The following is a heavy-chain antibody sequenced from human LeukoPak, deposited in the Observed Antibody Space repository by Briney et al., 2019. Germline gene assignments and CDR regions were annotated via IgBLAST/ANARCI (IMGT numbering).Heavy chain of an antibody. CDR1: GGSFSGYY. V-gene: IGHV4-34*01. D-gene: IGHD2-2*01. CDR3: ARGLYCSSSSCDYHWFDP. CDR2: INHSGST. J-gene: IGHJ5*02. Sequence: SETLSLTCAVYGGSFSGYYWSWIRQPPGKGLEWIGEINHSGSTNYNPSLKSRVTISVDTSKNQFSLKLSSVTAADTAVYYCARGLYCSSSSCDYHWFDPWGQGTPVTVSS.